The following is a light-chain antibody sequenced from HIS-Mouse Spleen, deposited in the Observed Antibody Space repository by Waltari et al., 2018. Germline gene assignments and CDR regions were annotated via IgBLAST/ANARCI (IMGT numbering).Light chain of an antibody. CDR3: QQRSNWPPRVT. J-gene: IGKJ5*01. CDR2: DAS. V-gene: IGKV3-11*01. Sequence: EIVLTQSPATLSLSPWERATLSFRASQGVSSYLAWYQHKPGQAPSFLIYDASNRATGIPARFSGSGSGTDFTLTISSLEPEDFAVYYCQQRSNWPPRVTFGQGTRLEIK. CDR1: QGVSSY.